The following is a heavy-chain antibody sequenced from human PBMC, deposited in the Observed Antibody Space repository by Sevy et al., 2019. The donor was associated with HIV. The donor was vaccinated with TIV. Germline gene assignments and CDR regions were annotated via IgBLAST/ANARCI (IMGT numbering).Heavy chain of an antibody. Sequence: SETLSLTCTVSDYSISSGYYWGWIRQPPGKGLEWIGSIYHSGSTYYNPSLKSRVTISVDTSKNQFSLKLSSVTAADTAVYYCASGGSGWTEGYYFDYWGQGTLVTVSS. CDR3: ASGGSGWTEGYYFDY. J-gene: IGHJ4*02. CDR2: IYHSGST. CDR1: DYSISSGYY. D-gene: IGHD6-19*01. V-gene: IGHV4-38-2*02.